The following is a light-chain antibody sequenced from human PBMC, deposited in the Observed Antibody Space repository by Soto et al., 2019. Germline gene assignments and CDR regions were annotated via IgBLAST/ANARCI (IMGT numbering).Light chain of an antibody. J-gene: IGKJ4*01. CDR2: AAS. CDR3: QHLNSYPVT. Sequence: DIQLTQSPSFLSASVGDRVTITCRASQGISSYLAWYQKKPGKAPQLLIYAASTLQIGVPSRFSGSGFGTEFTLTISSLQPEDFATYYCQHLNSYPVTFGGGTKVELK. CDR1: QGISSY. V-gene: IGKV1-9*01.